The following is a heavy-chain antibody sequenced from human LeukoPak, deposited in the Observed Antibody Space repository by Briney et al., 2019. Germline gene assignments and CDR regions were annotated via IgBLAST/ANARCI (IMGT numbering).Heavy chain of an antibody. CDR1: GFTFSSYA. J-gene: IGHJ1*01. D-gene: IGHD3-22*01. Sequence: TGGSLRLSCAASGFTFSSYAMHWVRQAPGKGLEWVAVISYDGSNKYYADSVKGRFTISRDNSKNTLYLQMNSLRAEDTAVYYCARDPTRDSSGPKYFQHWGQGTLVTVSS. CDR2: ISYDGSNK. CDR3: ARDPTRDSSGPKYFQH. V-gene: IGHV3-30-3*01.